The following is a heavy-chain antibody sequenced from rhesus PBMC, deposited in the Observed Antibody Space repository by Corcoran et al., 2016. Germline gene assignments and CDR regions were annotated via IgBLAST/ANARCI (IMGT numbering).Heavy chain of an antibody. CDR3: ARGLEPSWGYWYFDL. J-gene: IGHJ2*01. CDR1: GGSISSNY. V-gene: IGHV4-160*01. CDR2: IRSGGST. D-gene: IGHD1-1*01. Sequence: QVQLQQWGEGLVKPSETLSLTCAVYGGSISSNYWSWIRQPPGKGLEWIGRIRSGGSTNYNPSLKSRVTLSIDTAKNQFSLKLSSVTAADTAVYYGARGLEPSWGYWYFDLWGPGTPITISS.